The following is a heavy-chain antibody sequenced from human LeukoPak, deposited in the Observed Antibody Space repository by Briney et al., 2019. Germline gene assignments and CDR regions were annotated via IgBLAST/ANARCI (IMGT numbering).Heavy chain of an antibody. J-gene: IGHJ4*02. D-gene: IGHD1-7*01. V-gene: IGHV2-5*01. CDR3: ARRNYREDYFDY. CDR1: GFSLSTSGVG. Sequence: ESGPTLVKPTQTLTLTCTFSGFSLSTSGVGVGWIRQPPGKALEWLALIYWNDDKRYSPSLKSRLTITKDTSKNQVVLTMTNMDPVDTATYYCARRNYREDYFDYWGQGTLVTVSS. CDR2: IYWNDDK.